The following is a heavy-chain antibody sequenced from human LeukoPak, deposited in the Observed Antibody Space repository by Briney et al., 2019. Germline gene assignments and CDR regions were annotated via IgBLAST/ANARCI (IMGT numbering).Heavy chain of an antibody. J-gene: IGHJ6*03. CDR2: IYYTGST. CDR3: ARHGSGWYKAYYYYYMDV. CDR1: GTSINSATYY. Sequence: PSETLSLTCSVSGTSINSATYYWSWIRQAPGKGLEWIGNIYYTGSTNYNPSLKSRLTISADSSKNQFPLKLGSVTAADTAVYYCARHGSGWYKAYYYYYMDVWGKGTTVTVSS. D-gene: IGHD6-19*01. V-gene: IGHV4-59*08.